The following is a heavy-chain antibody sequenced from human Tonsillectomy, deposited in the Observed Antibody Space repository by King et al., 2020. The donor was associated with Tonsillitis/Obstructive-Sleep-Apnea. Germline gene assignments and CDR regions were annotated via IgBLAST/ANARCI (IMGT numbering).Heavy chain of an antibody. J-gene: IGHJ4*02. Sequence: QLVQSGAEVKKPGSSVKVSCKASVGTFSSYAFSWVRQAPGQGLQWRGGIIPILGTSNYAQNFQGRVTITADESSSTAYMELSSLRSEDTAVYYCARDVDHSYDYWGQGTLVTVSS. D-gene: IGHD4-11*01. CDR3: ARDVDHSYDY. CDR2: IIPILGTS. V-gene: IGHV1-69*01. CDR1: VGTFSSYA.